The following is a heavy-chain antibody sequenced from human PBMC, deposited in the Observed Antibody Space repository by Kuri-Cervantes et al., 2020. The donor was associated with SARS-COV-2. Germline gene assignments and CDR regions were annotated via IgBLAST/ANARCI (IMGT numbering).Heavy chain of an antibody. CDR1: GFTFSSYS. V-gene: IGHV3-48*01. CDR2: ISNSSSTI. D-gene: IGHD1-7*01. J-gene: IGHJ3*02. Sequence: GGSLRLSCAASGFTFSSYSMNWVRQAPGKGLEWVSYISNSSSTIYYADSVKGRSTISRENAKHSLYLQMNSLGAEDTAVYYCARDELELHDDALDIWGQGTMVTVSS. CDR3: ARDELELHDDALDI.